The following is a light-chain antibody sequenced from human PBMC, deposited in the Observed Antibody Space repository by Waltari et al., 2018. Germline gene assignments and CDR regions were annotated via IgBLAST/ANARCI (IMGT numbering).Light chain of an antibody. Sequence: SNELTQPPSVSVSPGQTATIACSGNNLGNSFVYWYHQRPGQSPLLVIYQDSKRPSGIPERVSGSNSGNTATLTISGTHSMDEGDYYCQAWYGDTVVFGGGTKLTVL. CDR2: QDS. V-gene: IGLV3-1*01. J-gene: IGLJ2*01. CDR3: QAWYGDTVV. CDR1: NLGNSF.